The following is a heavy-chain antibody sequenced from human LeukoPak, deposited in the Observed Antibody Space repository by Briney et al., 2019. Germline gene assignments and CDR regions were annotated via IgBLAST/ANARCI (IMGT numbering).Heavy chain of an antibody. D-gene: IGHD3-22*01. CDR3: ARAGGDYYDSSGYSD. CDR2: IKQDGSEK. CDR1: GFTFSSDW. J-gene: IGHJ4*02. Sequence: GGSLRLSCAASGFTFSSDWMSWVRQAPGKGLEWVANIKQDGSEKYYVDSVKGRFTISRDNAKNSLYLQMNSLRAEDTAVYYCARAGGDYYDSSGYSDWGQGTLVTVSS. V-gene: IGHV3-7*01.